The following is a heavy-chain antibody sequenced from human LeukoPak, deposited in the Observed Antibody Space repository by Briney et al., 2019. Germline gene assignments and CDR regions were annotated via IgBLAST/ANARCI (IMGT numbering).Heavy chain of an antibody. CDR1: GGSISSYY. J-gene: IGHJ3*02. CDR2: IYHSGST. V-gene: IGHV4-59*01. D-gene: IGHD2-2*01. Sequence: SETLSLTCTVSGGSISSYYWSWIRQPPGKGLEWIGYIYHSGSTKYNPPLKSRVTISLDMSKNQFSLKLSSVTAADTAVYYCARVGEGYCSSSNCHNDAFDIWGQGTVVTVSS. CDR3: ARVGEGYCSSSNCHNDAFDI.